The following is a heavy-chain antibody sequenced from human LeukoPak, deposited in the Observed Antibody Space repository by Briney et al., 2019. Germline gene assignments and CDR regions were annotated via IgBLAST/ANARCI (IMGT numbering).Heavy chain of an antibody. D-gene: IGHD2-15*01. CDR1: GFTFSGYW. Sequence: GGSLRLSCAASGFTFSGYWMTWGRQAPGKGLEWVANIKQDGSEEYYVDSVKGRFTISRDNAKNSLYLQMNSLRAEDTAVYYCARALCVGGINCGPDYWGQGTLVTVSS. J-gene: IGHJ4*02. CDR3: ARALCVGGINCGPDY. CDR2: IKQDGSEE. V-gene: IGHV3-7*03.